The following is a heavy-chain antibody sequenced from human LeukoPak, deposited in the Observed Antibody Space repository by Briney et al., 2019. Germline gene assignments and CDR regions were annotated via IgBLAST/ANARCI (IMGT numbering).Heavy chain of an antibody. J-gene: IGHJ3*02. CDR2: MSNSGGTT. V-gene: IGHV3-48*03. CDR3: AREAFDAFDI. Sequence: GGSLRLSCAASGFYCSSFEMNWVRQAPGKGLEWISYMSNSGGTTYSADSVKGRFTISRDNAKNSLYLQMNSLRAEDTAIYYCAREAFDAFDIWGQGTMVTVSS. CDR1: GFYCSSFE.